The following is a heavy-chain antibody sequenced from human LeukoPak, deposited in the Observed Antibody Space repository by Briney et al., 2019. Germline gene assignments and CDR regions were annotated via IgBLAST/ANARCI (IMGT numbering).Heavy chain of an antibody. J-gene: IGHJ4*02. CDR2: IYSGGST. D-gene: IGHD5-24*01. V-gene: IGHV3-53*01. CDR3: ASLGGGYNFWRH. Sequence: PGESLRLSCAASGFTVSNNYMSWVRQAPGKGLEWVSVIYSGGSTYYADSVKGRFTISRDSSRNTLFLQMNSLRAEDTAVYYCASLGGGYNFWRHWGQGTLVTVSS. CDR1: GFTVSNNY.